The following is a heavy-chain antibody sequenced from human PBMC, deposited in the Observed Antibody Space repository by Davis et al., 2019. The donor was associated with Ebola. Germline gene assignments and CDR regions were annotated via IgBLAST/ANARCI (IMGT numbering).Heavy chain of an antibody. D-gene: IGHD3-10*01. V-gene: IGHV4-34*01. CDR2: LNHSGRT. Sequence: MPGGSLRLSCAVYGVSFSGYSWNWIRQPPGKGLEWTGQLNHSGRTNYNPSPKSRVTISVDTSKNQFSLKLSSVAAADTAVYYCARGGGFGGYGMDVGGQGTTVTVSS. CDR1: GVSFSGYS. J-gene: IGHJ6*02. CDR3: ARGGGFGGYGMDV.